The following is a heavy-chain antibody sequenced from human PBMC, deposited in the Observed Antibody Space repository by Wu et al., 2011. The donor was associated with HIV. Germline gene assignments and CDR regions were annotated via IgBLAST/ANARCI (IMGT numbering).Heavy chain of an antibody. V-gene: IGHV1-2*02. J-gene: IGHJ4*02. CDR1: GYTFTAYY. CDR2: INPHSGDT. D-gene: IGHD2-15*01. CDR3: ARAGTYCSGGSCFPSEY. Sequence: QVQLVXCGLEXEKPGPSVKVXCKASGYTFTAYYMHWLRQAPGQGLEWMGWINPHSGDTKFAQKFQGRVTMTRDTSISTAYMELSRLRSDDTAVFYCARAGTYCSGGSCFPSEYWGQGTLVTVSS.